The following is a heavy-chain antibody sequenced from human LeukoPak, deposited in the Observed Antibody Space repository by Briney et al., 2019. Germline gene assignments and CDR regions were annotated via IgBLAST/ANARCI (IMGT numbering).Heavy chain of an antibody. Sequence: GESLKISCKASGYTFNAYWIGWVRQMPGKGLEWMGIIFPGDSDTRYSPSFQGQVTISADKSISTAYLQWSSLKASDTAMYYCAARVPAAFDYWGQGTLVTVSS. D-gene: IGHD2-2*01. V-gene: IGHV5-51*01. CDR1: GYTFNAYW. CDR2: IFPGDSDT. J-gene: IGHJ4*02. CDR3: AARVPAAFDY.